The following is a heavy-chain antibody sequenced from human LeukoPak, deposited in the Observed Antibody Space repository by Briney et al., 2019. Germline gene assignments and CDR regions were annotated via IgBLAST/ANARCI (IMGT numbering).Heavy chain of an antibody. CDR2: IYYSGST. J-gene: IGHJ4*02. V-gene: IGHV4-39*07. CDR1: GGSISSSSYY. Sequence: SETLSLTCTVSGGSISSSSYYWGWIRQPPGKGLEWIGSIYYSGSTYYNPSLKSRVTISVDTSKNQFSLKLSSVTAADTAVYYCALDPGDSSGLCYWGQGTLVTVSS. D-gene: IGHD3-22*01. CDR3: ALDPGDSSGLCY.